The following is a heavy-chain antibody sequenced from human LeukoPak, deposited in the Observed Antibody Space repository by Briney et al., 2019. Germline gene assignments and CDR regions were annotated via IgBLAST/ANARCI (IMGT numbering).Heavy chain of an antibody. CDR3: ARGHQLDLEDY. J-gene: IGHJ4*02. CDR1: GYTFTSYD. D-gene: IGHD1-7*01. V-gene: IGHV1-8*01. CDR2: MNPNSGNT. Sequence: ASVKVSCKAYGYTFTSYDINWVRQATGQGLEWMGWMNPNSGNTGYAQKFQGRVTMTRNTSISTAYTELSSLRSEDTAVYYCARGHQLDLEDYWGQGTLVTVSS.